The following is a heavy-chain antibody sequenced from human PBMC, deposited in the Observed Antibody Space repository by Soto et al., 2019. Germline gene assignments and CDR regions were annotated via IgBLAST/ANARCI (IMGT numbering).Heavy chain of an antibody. J-gene: IGHJ5*02. D-gene: IGHD4-17*01. CDR1: GFTFSSYS. CDR3: ASVSTQEFDP. CDR2: ISSSSSYI. V-gene: IGHV3-21*01. Sequence: EVQLVESGGGLVKPGGSLRLSCAASGFTFSSYSMNWVRQAPGKGLEWVSSISSSSSYIYYADSVKGRFTISRDNAKNSLYLQMNSLRAEDTAVYYCASVSTQEFDPWGQGTLVTVSS.